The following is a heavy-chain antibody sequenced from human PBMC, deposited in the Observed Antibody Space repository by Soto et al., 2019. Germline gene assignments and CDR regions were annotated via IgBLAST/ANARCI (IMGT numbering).Heavy chain of an antibody. V-gene: IGHV3-21*04. J-gene: IGHJ4*02. CDR1: GFTFSSHS. CDR2: ITTSSESK. CDR3: AKDALIGYTYAYTY. Sequence: AGGSLILSCAVSGFTFSSHSMNWVRQAPGKGLEWVSSITTSSESKYYTDSVKGRFTLSRDNAKNSLYLQMNSLRAEDTAIYYCAKDALIGYTYAYTYWGQGTLVTVSS. D-gene: IGHD5-18*01.